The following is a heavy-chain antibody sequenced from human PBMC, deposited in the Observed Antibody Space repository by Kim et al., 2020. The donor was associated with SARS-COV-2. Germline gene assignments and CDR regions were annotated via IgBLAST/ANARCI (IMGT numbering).Heavy chain of an antibody. D-gene: IGHD4-17*01. CDR3: ARPKDYGDYYFDY. CDR2: INHSGST. CDR1: GGSFSGYY. V-gene: IGHV4-34*01. J-gene: IGHJ4*02. Sequence: SETLSLTCAVYGGSFSGYYWSWIRQPPGKGLEWIGEINHSGSTNYNPSLKSRVTISVDTSKNQFSLKLSSVTAADTAVYYCARPKDYGDYYFDYWGQGTLVTVSS.